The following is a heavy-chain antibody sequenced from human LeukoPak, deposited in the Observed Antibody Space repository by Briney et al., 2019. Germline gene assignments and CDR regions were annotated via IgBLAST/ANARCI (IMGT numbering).Heavy chain of an antibody. CDR1: GFTFSGYW. Sequence: GGSLSLSCAASGFTFSGYWMSWVRQAPGKGLEWVANIKQEGSEKYYVDSVKGRFTISRDNAKNSLYLQMNSLRAEDTAVYYCARRGNLDYWGQGTLVTVSS. CDR2: IKQEGSEK. J-gene: IGHJ4*02. D-gene: IGHD1-14*01. CDR3: ARRGNLDY. V-gene: IGHV3-7*05.